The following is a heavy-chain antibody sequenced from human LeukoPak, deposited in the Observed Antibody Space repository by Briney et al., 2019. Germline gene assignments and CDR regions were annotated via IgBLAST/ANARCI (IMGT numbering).Heavy chain of an antibody. CDR3: AKDIAPGEAAAGTGYFQH. J-gene: IGHJ1*01. V-gene: IGHV3-43*01. CDR1: GFTLDDYT. D-gene: IGHD6-13*01. Sequence: GGSLRPSCAAYGFTLDDYTMDWVRHDAGKGLEWVLLISWDCAITFYADSVKGRFTISRDNSKNSLYLQMNSLRTEDTALYYCAKDIAPGEAAAGTGYFQHWGQGTLVTVSS. CDR2: ISWDCAIT.